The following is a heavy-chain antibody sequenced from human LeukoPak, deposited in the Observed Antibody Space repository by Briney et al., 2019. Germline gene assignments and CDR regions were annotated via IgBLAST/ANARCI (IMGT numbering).Heavy chain of an antibody. V-gene: IGHV1-69*13. D-gene: IGHD3-10*01. Sequence: SVKVSCKASGGTFSSYAISWVRQAPGQGLEWMGGIIPIFGTANYAQKFQGRVTITADESTSTAYMELSSLRSEDTAVYYCARRVISFGEEWTYGMDVWGQGTTVTVSS. CDR1: GGTFSSYA. CDR2: IIPIFGTA. CDR3: ARRVISFGEEWTYGMDV. J-gene: IGHJ6*02.